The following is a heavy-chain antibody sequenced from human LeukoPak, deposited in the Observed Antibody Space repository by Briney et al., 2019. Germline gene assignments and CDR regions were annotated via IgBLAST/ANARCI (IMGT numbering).Heavy chain of an antibody. V-gene: IGHV4-59*08. D-gene: IGHD1-26*01. Sequence: SETLSLTCTVSGGSISSYYWSWIRQPPGKGLEWIGYIYYSGSTNYNPSLKSRVTISVDTSKNQFSLKLSSVTAADTAVYYCARRIVGATTGGHFDYWGQGTLVTVSS. CDR1: GGSISSYY. CDR2: IYYSGST. J-gene: IGHJ4*02. CDR3: ARRIVGATTGGHFDY.